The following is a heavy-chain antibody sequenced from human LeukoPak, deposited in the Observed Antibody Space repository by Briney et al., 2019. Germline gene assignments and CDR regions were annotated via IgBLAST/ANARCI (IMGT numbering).Heavy chain of an antibody. V-gene: IGHV1-18*01. CDR2: IGTYGGDT. CDR1: GGSFSTYA. CDR3: ARDLWNFYDDSGYNRDFDS. D-gene: IGHD3-22*01. J-gene: IGHJ5*01. Sequence: ASVKVSCKASGGSFSTYAISWARQAPGQGLEWMGWIGTYGGDTYYAQKFQGRITVTTNTSTSTVYMELRNLRSDDTAVYYCARDLWNFYDDSGYNRDFDSWGQGTLVTVSS.